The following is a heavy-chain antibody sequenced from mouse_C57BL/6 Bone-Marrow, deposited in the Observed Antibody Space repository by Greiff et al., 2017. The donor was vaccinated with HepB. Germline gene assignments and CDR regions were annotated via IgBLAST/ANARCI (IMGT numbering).Heavy chain of an antibody. Sequence: QVQLQQPGAELVKPGASVKMSCKASGYTFTSYWITWVKQRPGQGLEWIGDIYPGSGSTNYNEKFKSKATLTVDTSSSTAYMQLSSLTSEDSAVYYCARGNLPLRNYYAMDYWGQGTSVTVSS. V-gene: IGHV1-55*01. CDR2: IYPGSGST. J-gene: IGHJ4*01. CDR3: ARGNLPLRNYYAMDY. D-gene: IGHD5-1*01. CDR1: GYTFTSYW.